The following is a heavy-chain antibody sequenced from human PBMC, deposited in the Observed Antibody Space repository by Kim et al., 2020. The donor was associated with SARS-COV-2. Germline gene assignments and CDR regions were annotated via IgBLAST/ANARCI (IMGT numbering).Heavy chain of an antibody. CDR1: GFTFSSYG. D-gene: IGHD5-18*01. CDR3: ARMRTEIQLWPSYYYYGMDV. V-gene: IGHV3-33*01. J-gene: IGHJ6*02. Sequence: GGSLRLSCAASGFTFSSYGMHWVRQAPGKGLEWVAVIWYDGSNKYYADSVKGRFTISRDNSKNTLYLQMNSLRAEDTAVYYCARMRTEIQLWPSYYYYGMDVWGQGTTVTVSS. CDR2: IWYDGSNK.